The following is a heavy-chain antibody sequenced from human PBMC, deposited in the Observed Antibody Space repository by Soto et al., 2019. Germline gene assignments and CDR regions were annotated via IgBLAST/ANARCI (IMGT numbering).Heavy chain of an antibody. CDR3: TTDLNGGYYDSSCHNY. J-gene: IGHJ4*02. CDR2: IKSKTDGGTT. CDR1: GFTFSNAW. Sequence: PGGSLRLSCAASGFTFSNAWMSWVRQAPGKGLEWVGRIKSKTDGGTTDYAAPVKGRFTISRDDSKNTLYLQMNSLKTEDTAVYYCTTDLNGGYYDSSCHNYWGQGTLVTVSS. V-gene: IGHV3-15*01. D-gene: IGHD3-22*01.